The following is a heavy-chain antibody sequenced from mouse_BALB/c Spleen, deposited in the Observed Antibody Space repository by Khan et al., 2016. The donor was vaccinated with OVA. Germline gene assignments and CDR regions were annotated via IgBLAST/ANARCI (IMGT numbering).Heavy chain of an antibody. CDR1: GFTFNNYG. V-gene: IGHV5-17*02. D-gene: IGHD1-1*01. J-gene: IGHJ2*01. CDR2: ISGDSNTI. Sequence: EVELVESGGGLVQPGESRKLSCAASGFTFNNYGMHWVRQAPEKGLEWVAYISGDSNTIYYVDSVKGRFTISRDNPKNTLFLQMTSLMSEDTAMYYCATSYFYGYYFDYWGPGTTLTVS. CDR3: ATSYFYGYYFDY.